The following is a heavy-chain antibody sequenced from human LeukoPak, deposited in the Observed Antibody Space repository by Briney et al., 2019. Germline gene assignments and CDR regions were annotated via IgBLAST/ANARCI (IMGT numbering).Heavy chain of an antibody. D-gene: IGHD6-6*01. V-gene: IGHV1-69*04. CDR2: IIPILGTA. Sequence: ASVKVSCKASGGTFSSYAISWVRQAPGQGLEWMGRIIPILGTANYAQKFQGRVTITADKSTSTAYMELSSLRSEDTAVYYCARDVKYSSSYYYYGMDVWGQGTTVTVSS. CDR3: ARDVKYSSSYYYYGMDV. CDR1: GGTFSSYA. J-gene: IGHJ6*02.